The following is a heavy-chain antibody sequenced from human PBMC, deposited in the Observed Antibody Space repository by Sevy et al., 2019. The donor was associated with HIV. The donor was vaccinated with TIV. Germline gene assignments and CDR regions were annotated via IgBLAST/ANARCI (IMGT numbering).Heavy chain of an antibody. CDR1: GGSSSGYY. CDR3: ARVMPGGGQRAFDF. D-gene: IGHD3-16*01. CDR2: INHRGST. V-gene: IGHV4-34*01. J-gene: IGHJ3*01. Sequence: SETLSLTCAVYGGSSSGYYWSWIRQPPGKGLEWIGEINHRGSTTNNPSLKSRVTISIDTSKNQFSLKLASVTAADTAVYYCARVMPGGGQRAFDFWGRGTMVTVSS.